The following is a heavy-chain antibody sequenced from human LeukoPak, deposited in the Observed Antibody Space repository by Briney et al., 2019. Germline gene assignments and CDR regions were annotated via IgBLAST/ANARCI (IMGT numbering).Heavy chain of an antibody. CDR3: TRLWDHHNYGSGSYNDY. CDR2: IRSKANSYAT. CDR1: GFTFSGSA. Sequence: GGSLRLSCAASGFTFSGSAMHWVRQASGKGLEWVGRIRSKANSYATAYAASVKGRFTISRDDSKNTAYLQMNSLKTEDTAVYYCTRLWDHHNYGSGSYNDYWGQGTLVTVSS. D-gene: IGHD3-10*01. V-gene: IGHV3-73*01. J-gene: IGHJ4*02.